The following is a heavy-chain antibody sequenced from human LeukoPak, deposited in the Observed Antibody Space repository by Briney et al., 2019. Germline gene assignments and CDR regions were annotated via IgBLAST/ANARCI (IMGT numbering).Heavy chain of an antibody. V-gene: IGHV4-59*01. J-gene: IGHJ5*02. Sequence: SETLSLTCTVSGGSISSYYWSWIRQPPGKGLEWIGYIYYSGSTNYNPSLKSRVTISVDTSKNQFSLKLSSVTAADTAVYYCARRLSVVPAATNWFDPWGQGTLVTVSS. CDR2: IYYSGST. D-gene: IGHD2-2*01. CDR3: ARRLSVVPAATNWFDP. CDR1: GGSISSYY.